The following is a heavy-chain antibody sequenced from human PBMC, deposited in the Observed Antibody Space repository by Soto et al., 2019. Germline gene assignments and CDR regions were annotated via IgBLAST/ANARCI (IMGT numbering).Heavy chain of an antibody. Sequence: GGSLRLSCAASGFTFSSYGMHWVRQAPGKGLEWVAVIWYDGSNKYYADSVKGRFTISRDNSKNTLYLQMNSLRAEDTAVYYCARVMSDNCYTQAFDSRGQGTLVTVSS. J-gene: IGHJ4*02. D-gene: IGHD2-2*02. CDR2: IWYDGSNK. CDR3: ARVMSDNCYTQAFDS. V-gene: IGHV3-33*01. CDR1: GFTFSSYG.